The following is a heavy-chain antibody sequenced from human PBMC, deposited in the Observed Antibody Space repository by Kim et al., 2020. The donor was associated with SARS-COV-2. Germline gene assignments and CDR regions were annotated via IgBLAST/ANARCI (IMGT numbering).Heavy chain of an antibody. Sequence: SVKVSCKASGGTFSSYAISWVRQAPGQGLEWMGGIIPIFGTANYAQKFQGRVTITADESTSTAYMELSSLRSEDTAVYYCARDNRPYGSGNKVVFDPWGQGTLVTVSS. D-gene: IGHD3-10*01. CDR2: IIPIFGTA. CDR3: ARDNRPYGSGNKVVFDP. CDR1: GGTFSSYA. J-gene: IGHJ5*02. V-gene: IGHV1-69*13.